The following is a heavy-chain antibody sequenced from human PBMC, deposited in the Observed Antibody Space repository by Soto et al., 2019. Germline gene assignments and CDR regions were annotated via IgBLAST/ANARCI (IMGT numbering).Heavy chain of an antibody. D-gene: IGHD1-1*01. Sequence: GGSLRLSCVASGFTFGTYAIHWVRQAPGKGLQWVALISYEGSNTYYADSVKGRFTVSRDNSKSTLYLQMNSLRPEDTGVYYCARVTPGNNLYYFSGMDVWGQGTSVTVSS. CDR1: GFTFGTYA. CDR2: ISYEGSNT. CDR3: ARVTPGNNLYYFSGMDV. J-gene: IGHJ6*02. V-gene: IGHV3-30-3*01.